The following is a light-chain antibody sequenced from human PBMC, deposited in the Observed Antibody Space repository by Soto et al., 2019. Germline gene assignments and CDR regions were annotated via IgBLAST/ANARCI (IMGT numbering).Light chain of an antibody. Sequence: DIQMTQSPSSLSTSVGDRVTITCRATQTISSYLNWYQQKPGKAPRLLIYAASTLQSGVPSRFSGSGSGTDFTLTISSLQPEDFATYYCLQTYSSPRTFGGGTKVEVK. CDR3: LQTYSSPRT. CDR2: AAS. CDR1: QTISSY. V-gene: IGKV1-39*01. J-gene: IGKJ4*01.